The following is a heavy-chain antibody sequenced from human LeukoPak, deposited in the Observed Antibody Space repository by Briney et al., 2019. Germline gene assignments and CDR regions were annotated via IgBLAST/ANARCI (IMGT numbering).Heavy chain of an antibody. CDR3: AGGRTDIVVVPATLRNYYFDY. D-gene: IGHD2-2*01. V-gene: IGHV1-69*06. Sequence: SVKVSCKASGGTFSSYDISWVRQAPGQGLEWMGGIMPMFGKANYAQKFQGRVTTTADKATSTAYMELSSLRSEDTAVYHCAGGRTDIVVVPATLRNYYFDYWGQGTLVTVSS. J-gene: IGHJ4*02. CDR2: IMPMFGKA. CDR1: GGTFSSYD.